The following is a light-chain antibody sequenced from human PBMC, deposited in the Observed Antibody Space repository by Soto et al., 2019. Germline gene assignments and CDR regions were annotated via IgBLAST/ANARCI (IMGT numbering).Light chain of an antibody. J-gene: IGKJ4*01. CDR1: ERVSSF. CDR2: DAS. V-gene: IGKV3-11*01. Sequence: DIVLTQSPATVALSPGERATLSCRASERVSSFLAWYQQKPGQAPRLLIYDASNRAAGIPDRFSGSGSGTDFTLTISSLEPEDFAVYYCQQRSDWPPLTFGGGTKVEIK. CDR3: QQRSDWPPLT.